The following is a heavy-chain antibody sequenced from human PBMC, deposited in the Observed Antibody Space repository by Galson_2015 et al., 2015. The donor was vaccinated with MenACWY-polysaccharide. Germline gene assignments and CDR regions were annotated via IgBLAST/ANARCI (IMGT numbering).Heavy chain of an antibody. CDR2: IRTSNGDT. Sequence: SVKVSCKASGYTFVKFGISWVRQAPGQGLQWMGWIRTSNGDTTYEQRFKGRLTMTTDTSTGTGYMELRSLRSDDTAVYFCTRDSSDGYNYDMDVWGQGTTVTVSS. D-gene: IGHD5-24*01. J-gene: IGHJ6*02. V-gene: IGHV1-18*04. CDR1: GYTFVKFG. CDR3: TRDSSDGYNYDMDV.